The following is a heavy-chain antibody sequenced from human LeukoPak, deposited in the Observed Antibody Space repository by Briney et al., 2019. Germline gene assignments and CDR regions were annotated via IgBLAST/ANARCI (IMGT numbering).Heavy chain of an antibody. CDR2: IMPLFNTA. V-gene: IGHV1-69*05. CDR3: ARVDRYHYYLDV. Sequence: SVKVSCKASGGTFSSYSITWVRQAPGQGLEWMGGIMPLFNTANYAQQFQGRVTITTDESTSTAYMELSSLRFEDTAMHYCARVDRYHYYLDVWGKGTTVTVSS. J-gene: IGHJ6*03. CDR1: GGTFSSYS.